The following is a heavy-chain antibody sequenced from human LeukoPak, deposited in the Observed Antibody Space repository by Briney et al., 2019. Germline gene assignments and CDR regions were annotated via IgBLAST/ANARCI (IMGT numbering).Heavy chain of an antibody. V-gene: IGHV4-59*01. CDR3: ARAKADRNYYGSGSRGRNYYYYMDV. D-gene: IGHD3-10*01. CDR2: IYYSGST. CDR1: GGSISSYY. Sequence: NPSETLSLTCAVSGGSISSYYWSWIRQPPGKGLEWIGYIYYSGSTNYNPSLKSRVTLSVDTSKNQFSLKLSSVTAADTAVYYCARAKADRNYYGSGSRGRNYYYYMDVWGKGTTVTVSS. J-gene: IGHJ6*03.